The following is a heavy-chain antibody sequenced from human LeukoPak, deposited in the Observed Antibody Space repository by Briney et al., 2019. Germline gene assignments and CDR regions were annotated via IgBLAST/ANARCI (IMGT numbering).Heavy chain of an antibody. CDR3: ARDIGVGGDAFDI. V-gene: IGHV3-7*01. D-gene: IGHD1-26*01. J-gene: IGHJ3*02. CDR1: GFTFSSYW. CDR2: IKQDGSEK. Sequence: PGGSLRLSCAAPGFTFSSYWMSWVRQAPGKGPEWVANIKQDGSEKYYVDSVKGRFTISRDNAKNSLYLQMNSLRAEDTAVYYCARDIGVGGDAFDIWGQGTMVTVSS.